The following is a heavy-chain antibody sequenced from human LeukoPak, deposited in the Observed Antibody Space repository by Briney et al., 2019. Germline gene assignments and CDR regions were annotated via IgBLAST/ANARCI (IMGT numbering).Heavy chain of an antibody. Sequence: GGSLRLSCAASGFTFSSYAMSWVRQAPGKGLEWVSAISGSSDSTYYADSVKGRFTISRDNSKNTLYLQMSSLRAEDTAVYHCAKSPYYYGSGTLDYWGQGTLVTVSS. J-gene: IGHJ4*02. CDR3: AKSPYYYGSGTLDY. CDR2: ISGSSDST. V-gene: IGHV3-23*01. CDR1: GFTFSSYA. D-gene: IGHD3-10*01.